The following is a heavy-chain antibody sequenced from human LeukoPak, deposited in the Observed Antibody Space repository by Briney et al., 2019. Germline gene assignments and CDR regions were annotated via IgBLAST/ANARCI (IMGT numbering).Heavy chain of an antibody. CDR2: IYYSGST. CDR1: GGSISSYY. CDR3: ARSPYYYYGMDV. V-gene: IGHV4-59*01. Sequence: SETLSLTCTVSGGSISSYYWSWIRQPPGKGLEWIGYIYYSGSTKYNPSLKSRVSISVDTSKNQFSLKVSSVTAADTAVYFCARSPYYYYGMDVWGQGTTVTVSS. J-gene: IGHJ6*02.